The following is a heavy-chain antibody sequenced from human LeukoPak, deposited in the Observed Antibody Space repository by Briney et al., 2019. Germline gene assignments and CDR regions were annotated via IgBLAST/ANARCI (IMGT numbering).Heavy chain of an antibody. J-gene: IGHJ4*02. CDR1: GYTFTCYY. CDR2: INPNSGGT. CDR3: ARGGVERTSSYYFDY. Sequence: ASVKVSCKASGYTFTCYYMHWVRQATGQGLEWMGWINPNSGGTNYAQKFQGWVTMTRDTSISTAYMELSRLRSDDTAVYYCARGGVERTSSYYFDYWGQGTLVTVSS. V-gene: IGHV1-2*04. D-gene: IGHD3-10*01.